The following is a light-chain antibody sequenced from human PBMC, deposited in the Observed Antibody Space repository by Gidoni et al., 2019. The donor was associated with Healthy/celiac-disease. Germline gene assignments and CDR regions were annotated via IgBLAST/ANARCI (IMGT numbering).Light chain of an antibody. CDR2: GAS. CDR1: QSVSSSY. V-gene: IGKV3-20*01. J-gene: IGKJ2*01. CDR3: QQYGSSPYT. Sequence: EIVLTPSPGTLSLSPGERATLPCRASQSVSSSYLAWYQQKPGQAPRLLIYGASSRATGIPDRFSGSGSGTDCTLTISRLEPEDFAVYYCQQYGSSPYTFGQGTKLEIK.